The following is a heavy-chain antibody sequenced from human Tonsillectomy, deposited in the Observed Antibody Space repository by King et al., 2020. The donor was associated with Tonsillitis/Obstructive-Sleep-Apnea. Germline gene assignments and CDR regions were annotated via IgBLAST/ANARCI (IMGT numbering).Heavy chain of an antibody. D-gene: IGHD6-13*01. CDR1: GGSMSSSSYY. Sequence: PLQESGPGLVKPSETLSLTCTVSGGSMSSSSYYWGWIRQPPGKGLEWIGCIYYSGSSYYNPSLKSRVTISVDTSKNQFSLKLSSVTAADTAVYFCARQFGYSSRWDYYYYYYMDVWGKGTTVTVSS. CDR2: IYYSGSS. V-gene: IGHV4-39*01. CDR3: ARQFGYSSRWDYYYYYYMDV. J-gene: IGHJ6*03.